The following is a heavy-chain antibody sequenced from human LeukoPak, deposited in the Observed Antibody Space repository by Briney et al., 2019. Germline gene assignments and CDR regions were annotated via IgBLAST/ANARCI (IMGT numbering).Heavy chain of an antibody. Sequence: GGSLRLSCAASGFTFSDYYMSWIRQAPGKGLEWVSYISSSGSTIYYADSWKGRFTISRDNAKSSLYLQMNSLRAEDTAVYYCVRGRIPMVVMGEFDYWGQGTLVTVSS. V-gene: IGHV3-11*04. CDR2: ISSSGSTI. D-gene: IGHD3-10*01. CDR3: VRGRIPMVVMGEFDY. CDR1: GFTFSDYY. J-gene: IGHJ4*02.